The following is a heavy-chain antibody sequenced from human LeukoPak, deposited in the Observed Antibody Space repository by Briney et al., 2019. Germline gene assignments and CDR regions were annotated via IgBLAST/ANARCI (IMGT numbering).Heavy chain of an antibody. CDR2: ISYDGSNK. Sequence: GGFLRLSCAASGFTFSSYGMHWVRQAPGKGLEWVAVISYDGSNKYYADSVKGRFTISRDNSKNTLYLQMNSLRAEDTAVYYCAKGYSSSWYYFDYWGQGTLVTVSS. V-gene: IGHV3-30*18. CDR3: AKGYSSSWYYFDY. D-gene: IGHD6-13*01. J-gene: IGHJ4*02. CDR1: GFTFSSYG.